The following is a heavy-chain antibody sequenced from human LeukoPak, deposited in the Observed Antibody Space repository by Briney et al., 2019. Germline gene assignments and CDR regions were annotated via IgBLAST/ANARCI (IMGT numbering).Heavy chain of an antibody. CDR1: GYTFTSYA. J-gene: IGHJ4*02. D-gene: IGHD3-10*01. CDR3: ASVGSGSPYYFDY. Sequence: ASVKVSCKASGYTFTSYAMHWGRQALVQRLDWMGWINAGNGNTKYSQKFQGRVTITRDTSASTAYMELSSLRSEDTAVYYCASVGSGSPYYFDYWGQGTLVTVSS. CDR2: INAGNGNT. V-gene: IGHV1-3*01.